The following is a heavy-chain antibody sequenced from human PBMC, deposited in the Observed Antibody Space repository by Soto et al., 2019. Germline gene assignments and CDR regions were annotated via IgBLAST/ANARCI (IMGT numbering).Heavy chain of an antibody. CDR3: ARDPDYYGSGKGGGMDV. Sequence: ASVKVSCKASGYTFTGYYMHWVRQAPGQGLEWMGWINPNSGGTNYAQKFQGWVTMTRDTSIRTAYMELSRLRSDDTAVYYCARDPDYYGSGKGGGMDVWGQGTTVTVSS. J-gene: IGHJ6*02. CDR2: INPNSGGT. D-gene: IGHD3-10*01. V-gene: IGHV1-2*04. CDR1: GYTFTGYY.